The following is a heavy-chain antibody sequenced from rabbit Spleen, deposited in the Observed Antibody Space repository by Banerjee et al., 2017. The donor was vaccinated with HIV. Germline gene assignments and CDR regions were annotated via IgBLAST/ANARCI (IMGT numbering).Heavy chain of an antibody. Sequence: QEQLEESGGDLVKPEGSLTLTCTASGLDFSSSCWICWVRQAPGKGLEWIACIYTGRGSTTYYASWAKGRFTISKTSSTTVTLQMTSLTAADTATYFCARDRGTSSSRFGYYYFNLWGQGTLVTVS. D-gene: IGHD1-1*01. J-gene: IGHJ4*01. CDR3: ARDRGTSSSRFGYYYFNL. V-gene: IGHV1S45*01. CDR1: GLDFSSSCW. CDR2: IYTGRGSTT.